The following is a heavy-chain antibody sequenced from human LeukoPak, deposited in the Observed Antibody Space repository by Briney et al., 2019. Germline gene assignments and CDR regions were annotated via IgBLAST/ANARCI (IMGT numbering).Heavy chain of an antibody. J-gene: IGHJ4*02. Sequence: PGASLRLSCAASGFTFTSYAMSWVRQAPGKGLECVSTISGSDRSAYSADSVKGRFIISRDNSKNTLYLQMNSLRAEDTAVYYCAKDSKAFYDSSGSFDYWGQGTLVTVSS. CDR1: GFTFTSYA. V-gene: IGHV3-23*01. D-gene: IGHD3-22*01. CDR2: ISGSDRSA. CDR3: AKDSKAFYDSSGSFDY.